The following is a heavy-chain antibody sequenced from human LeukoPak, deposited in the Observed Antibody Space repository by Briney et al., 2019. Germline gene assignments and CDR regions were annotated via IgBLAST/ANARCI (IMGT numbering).Heavy chain of an antibody. D-gene: IGHD4-17*01. V-gene: IGHV3-15*01. J-gene: IGHJ1*01. Sequence: GGSLRLSCAASGLTFKNAWMSWVRQAPRKGPEWIGRIKRKADGGTIDYASPVESRFTISRDDSYNTQYLQMNSPKTDDTAVEYYTTDCGDSGDFQHWGQGTLVTVSS. CDR3: TTDCGDSGDFQH. CDR2: IKRKADGGTI. CDR1: GLTFKNAW.